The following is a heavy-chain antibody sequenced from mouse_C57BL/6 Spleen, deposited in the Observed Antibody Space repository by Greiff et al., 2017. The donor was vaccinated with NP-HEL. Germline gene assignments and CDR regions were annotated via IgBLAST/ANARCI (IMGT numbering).Heavy chain of an antibody. CDR1: GYTFTDYY. CDR2: INPYNGGT. V-gene: IGHV1-19*01. D-gene: IGHD1-1*01. Sequence: EVQLQQSGPVLVKPGASVKMSCKASGYTFTDYYMNWVKQSHGKSLEWIGVINPYNGGTSYNQKFKGKATLTVDKSSSTAYMELNSLTSEDSAVYYCARFTTVEVYYFDYWGQGTTLTVSS. J-gene: IGHJ2*01. CDR3: ARFTTVEVYYFDY.